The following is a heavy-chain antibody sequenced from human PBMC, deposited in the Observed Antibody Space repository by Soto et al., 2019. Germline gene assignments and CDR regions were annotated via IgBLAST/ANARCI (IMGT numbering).Heavy chain of an antibody. J-gene: IGHJ4*02. V-gene: IGHV3-23*01. CDR3: AKERSSGWSLDY. CDR1: GFTFSTYA. D-gene: IGHD6-19*01. CDR2: SSGSGDST. Sequence: EVQLLESGGGLVQPGGSLRLSCAASGFTFSTYAMNCVRQAPGKGLEWVSGSSGSGDSTYYADSVKGRFTVSRANSKTTLYLQMTSLRAEDTAVFYCAKERSSGWSLDYWGQGTLVTVSS.